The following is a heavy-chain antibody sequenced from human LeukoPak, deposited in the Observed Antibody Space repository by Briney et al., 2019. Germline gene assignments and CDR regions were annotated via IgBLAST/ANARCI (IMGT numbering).Heavy chain of an antibody. V-gene: IGHV4-59*08. CDR1: GGSISSYY. J-gene: IGHJ4*02. Sequence: SETLSLTCPVSGGSISSYYWSWIRQPPGKGLEWIGYINYSGSTNYNPSLKSRVSISVDTSKNQFSLKLSSVTAADTAVYYCARLNGATWGQRTLVTVSS. CDR3: ARLNGAT. D-gene: IGHD7-27*01. CDR2: INYSGST.